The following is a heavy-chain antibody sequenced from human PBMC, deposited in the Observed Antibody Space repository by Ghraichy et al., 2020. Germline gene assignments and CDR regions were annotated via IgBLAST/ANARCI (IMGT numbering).Heavy chain of an antibody. J-gene: IGHJ5*02. CDR1: GFTFRNYG. D-gene: IGHD2-8*01. Sequence: GGSLRLSCVVSGFTFRNYGMHWVRQAPGKGLEWVASILYDGSNQYYVDSVKGRFTISRDNSKNTVYLQMNSLRAEDTAVYYCARRMEYGDMRGFDPWGQGTLVTVSS. CDR2: ILYDGSNQ. V-gene: IGHV3-33*01. CDR3: ARRMEYGDMRGFDP.